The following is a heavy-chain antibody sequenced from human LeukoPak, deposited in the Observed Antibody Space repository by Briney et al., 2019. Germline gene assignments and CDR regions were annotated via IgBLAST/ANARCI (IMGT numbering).Heavy chain of an antibody. CDR3: ANLGGTWIQLRDAFDI. V-gene: IGHV3-9*01. D-gene: IGHD5-18*01. J-gene: IGHJ3*02. Sequence: GRSLRLSCAASGFTFDDYAMHWVRHAPGKGLEWVSGISWNSGSIGYADSVKGRFTISRDNAKNSLYLQMNSLRAEDTALYYCANLGGTWIQLRDAFDIWGQGTMVTVSS. CDR2: ISWNSGSI. CDR1: GFTFDDYA.